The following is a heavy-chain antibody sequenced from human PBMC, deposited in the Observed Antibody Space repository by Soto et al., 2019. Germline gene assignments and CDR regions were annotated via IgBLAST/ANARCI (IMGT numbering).Heavy chain of an antibody. CDR1: GGTFSSYT. Sequence: QVQLVQSGAEVKKPGSSVKVSCKASGGTFSSYTISWVRQAPGQGLEWMGRIIPILGIANYAQKFQGRVTITADKSTSTAYMQLSSLRSEDTAVYYGASPYYYDSSGLAYYYGMDVWGQGTTGTVSS. J-gene: IGHJ6*02. D-gene: IGHD3-22*01. V-gene: IGHV1-69*02. CDR2: IIPILGIA. CDR3: ASPYYYDSSGLAYYYGMDV.